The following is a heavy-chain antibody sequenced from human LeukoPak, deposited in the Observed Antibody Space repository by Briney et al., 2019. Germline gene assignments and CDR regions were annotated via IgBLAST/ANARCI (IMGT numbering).Heavy chain of an antibody. CDR1: GGSISSYY. J-gene: IGHJ2*01. D-gene: IGHD4-11*01. Sequence: SETLSLTCTVSGGSISSYYWSWIRQPPGKGLEWIGYIYYSGSTNYNPSLKSRVTISVDTSKNQFSLKLSSVTAADTAVYYCAREDYSKVWYFDPWGRGTLVTVSS. CDR3: AREDYSKVWYFDP. V-gene: IGHV4-59*01. CDR2: IYYSGST.